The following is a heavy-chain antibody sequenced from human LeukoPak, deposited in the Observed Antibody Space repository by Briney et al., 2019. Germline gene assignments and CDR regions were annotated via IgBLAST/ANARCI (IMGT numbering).Heavy chain of an antibody. D-gene: IGHD1-26*01. CDR1: GGTFSSYA. CDR3: ARAKVGATLPFDY. CDR2: IIPIFGTA. J-gene: IGHJ4*02. Sequence: SVKVSCKASGGTFSSYAISWVRQAPGQGLEWMGGIIPIFGTANYAQKFQGRVTITTDESTSTAYMELSSLRSEDTAVYYCARAKVGATLPFDYWGQGTLVTVSS. V-gene: IGHV1-69*05.